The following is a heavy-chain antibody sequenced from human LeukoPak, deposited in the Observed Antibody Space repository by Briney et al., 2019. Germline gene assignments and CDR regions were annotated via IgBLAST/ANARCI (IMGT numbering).Heavy chain of an antibody. CDR3: ARAELYRQIYYYYGMDV. CDR2: IYTSGRT. J-gene: IGHJ6*02. Sequence: PSQTLSLTCTVSGGSISSGSYYWSWIRHPAGKGLEWIGRIYTSGRTNYNPSLKSRVTISVDTSKNQFSLKLSSVTAADTAVYYCARAELYRQIYYYYGMDVWGQGTTVTVSS. D-gene: IGHD2-2*02. V-gene: IGHV4-61*02. CDR1: GGSISSGSYY.